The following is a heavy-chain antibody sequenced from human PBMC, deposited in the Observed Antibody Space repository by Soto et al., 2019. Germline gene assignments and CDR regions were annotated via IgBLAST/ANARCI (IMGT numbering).Heavy chain of an antibody. V-gene: IGHV4-30-2*05. CDR3: ARDLPSGQTTKYYYGMDV. Sequence: PSETLSLTCAVSGGSISSGGYSWSWIRQPPGKGLEWIGYIYHSGSTYYNPSLKSRVTISVDTSKNQFSLKLSSVTAADTAVYYCARDLPSGQTTKYYYGMDVWGQGTTVTVSS. CDR2: IYHSGST. J-gene: IGHJ6*02. D-gene: IGHD4-17*01. CDR1: GGSISSGGYS.